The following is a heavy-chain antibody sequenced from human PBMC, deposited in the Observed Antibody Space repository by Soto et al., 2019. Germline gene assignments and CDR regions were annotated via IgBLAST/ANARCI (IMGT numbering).Heavy chain of an antibody. CDR1: GFTFSSYA. V-gene: IGHV3-23*01. D-gene: IGHD6-6*01. CDR3: AKVIVARGGMDV. J-gene: IGHJ6*02. Sequence: EVQLLDSGGGLVQPGGSLRLSCAASGFTFSSYAMSWVRQAPGKGLEWVSAISGSAITTYYADSVKGRFTISRDNSKNPLYLKMNSLRAEDTAIYYCAKVIVARGGMDVWGRGTTVTVSS. CDR2: ISGSAITT.